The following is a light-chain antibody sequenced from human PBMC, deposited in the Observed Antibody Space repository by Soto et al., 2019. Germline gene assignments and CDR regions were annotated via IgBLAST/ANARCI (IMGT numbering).Light chain of an antibody. V-gene: IGKV1-12*01. CDR2: PAS. Sequence: DIQMTQSPSFVSASIGDRVTITCRASQGIGSWLAWYQQVPGRAPRLLIFPASPFQSGVSSRFRGSGSGTHFTLTITSLQPEDFATYFCLQANNFPVTFGEGTKVEMK. J-gene: IGKJ4*01. CDR3: LQANNFPVT. CDR1: QGIGSW.